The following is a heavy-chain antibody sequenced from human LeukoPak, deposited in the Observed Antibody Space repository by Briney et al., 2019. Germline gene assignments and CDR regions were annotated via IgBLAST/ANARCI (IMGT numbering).Heavy chain of an antibody. CDR2: INSDGSST. D-gene: IGHD3-10*01. J-gene: IGHJ6*02. CDR1: GFTFSSYW. CDR3: ARVAGSGYYYYGMDV. Sequence: GGSLRLSCAASGFTFSSYWMHWVRQAPGKGLVWVSRINSDGSSTSYADSVKGRFTISRDNAKNTLYLQMNSLRAEDTAVYYCARVAGSGYYYYGMDVWGQGTTVTVSS. V-gene: IGHV3-74*01.